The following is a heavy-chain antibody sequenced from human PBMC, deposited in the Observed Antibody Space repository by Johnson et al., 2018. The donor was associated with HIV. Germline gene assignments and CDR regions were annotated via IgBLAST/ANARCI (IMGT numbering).Heavy chain of an antibody. V-gene: IGHV3-66*01. Sequence: VQLVESGGGLVQPGGSLRLSCAASGFTFDDYAMHWVRQAPGKGLEWVSLIYTGGSTFYADSVKGRVTRSRDNSKNELYLQMNSLRAEDTAVYYCARVRVGAFDIWGQGTMVTVSS. J-gene: IGHJ3*02. D-gene: IGHD1-26*01. CDR3: ARVRVGAFDI. CDR2: IYTGGST. CDR1: GFTFDDYA.